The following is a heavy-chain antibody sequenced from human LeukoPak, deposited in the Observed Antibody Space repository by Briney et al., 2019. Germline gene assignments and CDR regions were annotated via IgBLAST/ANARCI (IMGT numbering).Heavy chain of an antibody. Sequence: GASLRLSCAGSGFALKSYSLSWVRQAPGKGLEWVSSISGTSAYIYYADSVKGRFTISRDNVDNVVYLQMNSLGAEDTAVYYCAKFQANYYDSSGYGCFDYWGQGVLVTVSS. CDR3: AKFQANYYDSSGYGCFDY. V-gene: IGHV3-21*01. CDR1: GFALKSYS. D-gene: IGHD3-22*01. CDR2: ISGTSAYI. J-gene: IGHJ4*02.